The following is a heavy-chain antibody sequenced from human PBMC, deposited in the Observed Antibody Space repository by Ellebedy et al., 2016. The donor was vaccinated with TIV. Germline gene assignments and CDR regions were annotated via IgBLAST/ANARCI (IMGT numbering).Heavy chain of an antibody. J-gene: IGHJ6*02. CDR3: ARGVGEDCSGGSCYYYYGMDV. D-gene: IGHD2-15*01. CDR2: IYYSGST. V-gene: IGHV4-59*08. Sequence: SETLSLTCTVSGGSISSYYWSWIRQPPGKGLEWIGYIYYSGSTNYNPSLKSRVTISVDTSKNQFSLKLSSVTAADTAVYYCARGVGEDCSGGSCYYYYGMDVWGQGTTVTVSS. CDR1: GGSISSYY.